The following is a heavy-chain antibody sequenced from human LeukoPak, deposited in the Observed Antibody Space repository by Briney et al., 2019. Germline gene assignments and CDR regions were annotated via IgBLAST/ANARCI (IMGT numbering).Heavy chain of an antibody. CDR1: GGSFSGYY. D-gene: IGHD2-2*01. J-gene: IGHJ4*02. V-gene: IGHV4-34*01. CDR2: INHSGST. Sequence: SETLSLTCPVYGGSFSGYYWSWIRQPPGKGLEWIGEINHSGSTNYNPSLKSRVTISVDTSKNQFSLKLSSVTAADTAVYYCAREGYCSSTSCFYDYWGQGTLVTVSS. CDR3: AREGYCSSTSCFYDY.